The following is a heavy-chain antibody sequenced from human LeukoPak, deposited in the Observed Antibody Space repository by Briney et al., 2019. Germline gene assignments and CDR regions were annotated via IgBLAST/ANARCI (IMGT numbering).Heavy chain of an antibody. CDR1: GFTFSSYA. CDR2: ISGSGGST. CDR3: AKDFAYVGYLPDY. J-gene: IGHJ4*02. D-gene: IGHD4-17*01. Sequence: PGGSLRLSCAASGFTFSSYAMSWVRQAPGKRLEWVSDISGSGGSTYYADSVKGRFTISRDNSKNTLYLQMNSLRADDTAVYYCAKDFAYVGYLPDYWGQGTLVTVSS. V-gene: IGHV3-23*01.